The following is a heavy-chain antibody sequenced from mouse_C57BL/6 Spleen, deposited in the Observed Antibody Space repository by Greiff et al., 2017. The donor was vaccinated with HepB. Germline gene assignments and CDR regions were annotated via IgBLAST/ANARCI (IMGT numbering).Heavy chain of an antibody. CDR2: IDPSDSYT. J-gene: IGHJ2*01. V-gene: IGHV1-69*01. Sequence: VKLQQPGAELVMPGASVKLSCKASGYTFTSYWMHWVKQRPGQGLEWIGEIDPSDSYTNYNQKFKGKSTLTVDKSSSTAYMQLSSRTSEDSAVYYCARSGGGANYYGSSPFDYWGQGTTLTVSS. D-gene: IGHD1-1*01. CDR1: GYTFTSYW. CDR3: ARSGGGANYYGSSPFDY.